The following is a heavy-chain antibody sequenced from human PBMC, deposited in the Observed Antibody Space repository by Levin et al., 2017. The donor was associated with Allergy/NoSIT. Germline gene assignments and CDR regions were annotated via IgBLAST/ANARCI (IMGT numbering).Heavy chain of an antibody. Sequence: SLKISCAASGFTFDDYAMHWVGQAPGKGLEWVSGIGWNSVSIGYADSVKGRFTISRDNAKNSLYLQMNSLRTEDTALYYCARDNIGLPDAFDIWGQGTMVIVSS. D-gene: IGHD3-10*01. V-gene: IGHV3-9*01. CDR2: IGWNSVSI. CDR1: GFTFDDYA. J-gene: IGHJ3*02. CDR3: ARDNIGLPDAFDI.